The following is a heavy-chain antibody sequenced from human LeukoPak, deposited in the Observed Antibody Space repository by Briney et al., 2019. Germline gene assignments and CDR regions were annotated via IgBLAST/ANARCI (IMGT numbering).Heavy chain of an antibody. CDR2: VDPEDGET. J-gene: IGHJ4*02. CDR1: GYTFTHYY. Sequence: ASVKISCKGSGYTFTHYYMHWMLQAPAKGLEWMGLVDPEDGETIYAEKFQGRLTITADTSTDTAYMELSSLRSEDTAVYYCATITMVRGVSYYFDYWGQGTLVTVSS. D-gene: IGHD3-10*01. CDR3: ATITMVRGVSYYFDY. V-gene: IGHV1-69-2*01.